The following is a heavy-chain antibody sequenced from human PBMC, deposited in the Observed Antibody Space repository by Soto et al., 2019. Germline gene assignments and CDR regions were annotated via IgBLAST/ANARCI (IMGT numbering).Heavy chain of an antibody. CDR2: IRNKAYGETT. V-gene: IGHV3-49*03. CDR1: GFTFDDYP. D-gene: IGHD3-3*01. J-gene: IGHJ3*02. CDR3: EGGVRLFGAVFAI. Sequence: GGSLRLSCTTSGFTFDDYPMSWFRQAPGKGLEWVSYIRNKAYGETTEYAASVKGRFIISRDDSTSIAFLQMNSLKTDETTLNYCEGGVRLFGAVFAIRGKGTMVPVPS.